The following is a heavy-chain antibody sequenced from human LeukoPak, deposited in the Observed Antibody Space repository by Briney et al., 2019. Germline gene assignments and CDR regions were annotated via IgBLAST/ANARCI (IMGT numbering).Heavy chain of an antibody. Sequence: SETLSLTCTVSGGSVSSDNSYWNWIRQPAGKGLAWIGRIYADGSSTYNPSLKSRVTISVDTSKNQFSLRLTSMTAADTAVYYCARGYYYRRWGQGTLVTVSS. CDR1: GGSVSSDNSY. CDR2: IYADGSS. D-gene: IGHD3-10*01. CDR3: ARGYYYRR. V-gene: IGHV4-61*02. J-gene: IGHJ4*02.